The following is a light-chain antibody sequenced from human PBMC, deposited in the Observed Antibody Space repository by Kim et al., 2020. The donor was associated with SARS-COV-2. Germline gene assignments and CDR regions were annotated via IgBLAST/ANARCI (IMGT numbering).Light chain of an antibody. CDR2: GAS. Sequence: ASVGDRVTCTCRASQDIRNDLGWYQQNPGRAPRRLIYGASSLQSGVPSRFSGSGSGTEFTLTISSLQPEDFATYFCLQHNSYPITFGQGTRLEIK. CDR1: QDIRND. J-gene: IGKJ5*01. CDR3: LQHNSYPIT. V-gene: IGKV1-17*01.